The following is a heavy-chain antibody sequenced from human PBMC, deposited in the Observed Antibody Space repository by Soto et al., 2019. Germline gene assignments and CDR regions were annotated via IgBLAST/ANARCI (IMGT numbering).Heavy chain of an antibody. CDR1: GGSISSPSYY. V-gene: IGHV4-39*01. J-gene: IGHJ4*02. D-gene: IGHD3-10*01. Sequence: QLQLQESGPGLVKPSENLSLTCSVSGGSISSPSYYWCWIRQPPGKWLEWIGSIYYSGNTYYNRSLTSRVTIFVDTSRNQLSLKVNSVTASDTAVYFCARRPGITAFRRDYWGQGTLVTVSA. CDR2: IYYSGNT. CDR3: ARRPGITAFRRDY.